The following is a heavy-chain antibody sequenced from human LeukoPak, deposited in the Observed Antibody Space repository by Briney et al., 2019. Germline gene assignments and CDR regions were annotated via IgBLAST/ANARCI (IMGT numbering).Heavy chain of an antibody. V-gene: IGHV3-11*01. Sequence: GGSLRLSCAASGFTFSDYYMSWIRQAPGKGLEWVSYISSSGSTIFYVDSVKGRFTISRDNANNSLYLQLNTLRAEDTAVYYCARDFDYYDDSGYQTYYFDFWGQGTLVTVSS. J-gene: IGHJ4*02. CDR3: ARDFDYYDDSGYQTYYFDF. CDR2: ISSSGSTI. D-gene: IGHD3-22*01. CDR1: GFTFSDYY.